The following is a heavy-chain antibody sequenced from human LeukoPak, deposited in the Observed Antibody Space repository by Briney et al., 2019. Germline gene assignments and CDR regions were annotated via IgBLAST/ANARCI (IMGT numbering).Heavy chain of an antibody. J-gene: IGHJ4*02. CDR1: GFTLSSYA. CDR3: AKEPLSDSSGYYYEDDY. CDR2: ISGSGGST. V-gene: IGHV3-23*01. Sequence: PGGSLRLSCAASGFTLSSYAMSWVRQAPGKGLEWVSAISGSGGSTYYADSVKGRFTISRDNSKNTLYLQMNSLRAEDTAVYYCAKEPLSDSSGYYYEDDYWGQGTLVTVSS. D-gene: IGHD3-22*01.